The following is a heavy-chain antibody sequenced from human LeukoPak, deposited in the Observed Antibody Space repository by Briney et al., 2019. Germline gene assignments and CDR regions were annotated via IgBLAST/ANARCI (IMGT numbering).Heavy chain of an antibody. V-gene: IGHV3-9*01. Sequence: PGGSLRLSCATSGFTFSSYAMHWVRQAPGKGLEWVSGITWNSGTIGYADSVKGRFTISRDNAKNSLYLQMNSLRAEDTAIYYCAKDGRYRELSSPSDYWGQGTLVTVSS. CDR3: AKDGRYRELSSPSDY. CDR2: ITWNSGTI. J-gene: IGHJ4*02. D-gene: IGHD3-16*02. CDR1: GFTFSSYA.